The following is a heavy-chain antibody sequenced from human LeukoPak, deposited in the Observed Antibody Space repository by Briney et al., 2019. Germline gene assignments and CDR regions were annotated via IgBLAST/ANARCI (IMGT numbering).Heavy chain of an antibody. CDR2: ISYDGSNK. J-gene: IGHJ5*02. CDR3: ARAFYRFGVVTGWFDP. D-gene: IGHD3-3*01. Sequence: GGSLRLSCAASGFTFSSYTMHWVRQAPGKGLEWVAVISYDGSNKYYADSVKGRFTISRDTSKITLYLQMNSLRAEDTAVYSCARAFYRFGVVTGWFDPWGQGTLVTVSS. V-gene: IGHV3-30*01. CDR1: GFTFSSYT.